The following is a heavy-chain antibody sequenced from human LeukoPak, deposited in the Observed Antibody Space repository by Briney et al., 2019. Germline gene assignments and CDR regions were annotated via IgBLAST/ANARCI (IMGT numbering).Heavy chain of an antibody. CDR3: ARETYSGYDCPGYYGMDV. V-gene: IGHV1-3*01. Sequence: ASVKVPCKASGYTFTSYAMHWVRQAPGQRLEWMGWINAGNGNTKYSQKFQGRVTITRDTSASTAYMELSSLRSEDTAVYYCARETYSGYDCPGYYGMDVWGQGTTVTVSS. CDR1: GYTFTSYA. CDR2: INAGNGNT. J-gene: IGHJ6*02. D-gene: IGHD5-12*01.